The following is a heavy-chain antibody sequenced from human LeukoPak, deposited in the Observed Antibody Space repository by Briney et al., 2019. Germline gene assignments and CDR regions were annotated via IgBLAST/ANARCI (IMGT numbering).Heavy chain of an antibody. CDR3: ARDSGYYFPFDY. D-gene: IGHD3-22*01. CDR1: GFTFSSYS. J-gene: IGHJ4*02. Sequence: GGSLRLSCAASGFTFSSYSMNWVRQAPGKGLEWVSSISSSSTYIYYADSVKGRFTISRDNAKNSLYLQMNSLRAEDTAVYYRARDSGYYFPFDYWGQGTLVTVSS. V-gene: IGHV3-21*01. CDR2: ISSSSTYI.